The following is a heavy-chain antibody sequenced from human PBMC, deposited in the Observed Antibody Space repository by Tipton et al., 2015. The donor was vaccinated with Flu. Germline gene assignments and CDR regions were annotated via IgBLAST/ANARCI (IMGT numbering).Heavy chain of an antibody. Sequence: TLSLTCTVSGDSLRSYYWSWIRQSPGKGLEWIGQVYYSGTTNYNPSLKSRVTISVDTSKNQFSLRVISVTAADTAVYYCARRDYSNYVSDPKNWFDSWGQGILVTVSS. CDR3: ARRDYSNYVSDPKNWFDS. CDR2: VYYSGTT. J-gene: IGHJ5*01. D-gene: IGHD4-11*01. CDR1: GDSLRSYY. V-gene: IGHV4-59*08.